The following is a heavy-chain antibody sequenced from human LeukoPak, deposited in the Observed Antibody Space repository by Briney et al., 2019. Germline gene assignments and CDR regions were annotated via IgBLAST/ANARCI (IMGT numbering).Heavy chain of an antibody. D-gene: IGHD1-7*01. CDR2: ISDSGGST. Sequence: GGSLRLSCSASGFTFKTYAMSWVRQAPGKGLEWVSAISDSGGSTYYADSVKGRFTISRGNSKDTLYLQMSSLRADDTGVYYCAKGNWNYEYWGQGTMVTVSS. CDR1: GFTFKTYA. J-gene: IGHJ4*02. V-gene: IGHV3-23*01. CDR3: AKGNWNYEY.